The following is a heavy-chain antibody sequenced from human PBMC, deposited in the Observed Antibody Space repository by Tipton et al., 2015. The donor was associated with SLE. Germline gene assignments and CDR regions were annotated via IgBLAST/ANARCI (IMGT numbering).Heavy chain of an antibody. CDR3: ARDIGYLEWSPGDPFDY. CDR2: INQQGSEI. J-gene: IGHJ4*02. V-gene: IGHV3-7*01. Sequence: FLRLSCAASGFTFSDFWMSWVRQAPGKGLEWVAKINQQGSEIYYVDSVKGRFTISRDNAKNSLFLQMNSLRVDDTGVYYCARDIGYLEWSPGDPFDYWGQGNLVTVSS. D-gene: IGHD3-3*01. CDR1: GFTFSDFW.